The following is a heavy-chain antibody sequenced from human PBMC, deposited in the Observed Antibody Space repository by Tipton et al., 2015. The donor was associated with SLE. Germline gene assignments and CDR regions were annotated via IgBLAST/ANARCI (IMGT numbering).Heavy chain of an antibody. Sequence: LRLSCTVSGGSISSSSDYWGWIRRPPGKGLEWIGNIYYTGSTYYNPSLRSRVTISIDTSKRHFSLKLTSVTATDTAVYYCVRQRLWSDYWGQGNLVTVSS. CDR3: VRQRLWSDY. D-gene: IGHD2-21*01. J-gene: IGHJ4*02. V-gene: IGHV4-39*01. CDR2: IYYTGST. CDR1: GGSISSSSDY.